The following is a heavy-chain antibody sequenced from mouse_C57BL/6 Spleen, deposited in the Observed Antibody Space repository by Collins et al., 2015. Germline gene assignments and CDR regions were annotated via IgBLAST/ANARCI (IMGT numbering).Heavy chain of an antibody. J-gene: IGHJ1*03. CDR3: ARLTGTWYFDV. CDR2: ISNGGGST. Sequence: EVKLVESGGGLVQPGGSLKLSCAASGFTFSDYYMYWVRQTPEKRLEWVAYISNGGGSTYYPDTVKGRFTISRDNAKNTLYLQMSRLKSEDTAMYYCARLTGTWYFDVWGTGTTVTVSS. V-gene: IGHV5-12*01. D-gene: IGHD4-1*01. CDR1: GFTFSDYY.